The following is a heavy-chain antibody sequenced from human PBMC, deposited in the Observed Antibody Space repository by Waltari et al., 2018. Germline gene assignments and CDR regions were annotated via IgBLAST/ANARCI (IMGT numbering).Heavy chain of an antibody. CDR2: VYKSGTT. Sequence: QLQLQESGPGLVKPSETLSLTCTVPRSSIRHNNYYWGWVRQPPGKGLEWIGGVYKSGTTYYTPSLKRRVTISVDTSNNQFSLKLNSVTAADTAVYYCVRGYPDIVATISDYWGQGTLVIVSS. J-gene: IGHJ4*02. D-gene: IGHD5-12*01. CDR1: RSSIRHNNYY. V-gene: IGHV4-39*07. CDR3: VRGYPDIVATISDY.